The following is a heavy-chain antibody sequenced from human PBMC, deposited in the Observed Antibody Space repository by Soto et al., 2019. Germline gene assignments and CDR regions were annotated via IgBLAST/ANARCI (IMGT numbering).Heavy chain of an antibody. CDR2: VSGSSGST. J-gene: IGHJ3*02. CDR1: GFTFSDYG. CDR3: AKAMVRGVIIKGTPFDI. D-gene: IGHD3-10*01. V-gene: IGHV3-23*01. Sequence: PGLSLRLSCAASGFTFSDYGMSWVRQAQGKGLEWVSGVSGSSGSTYHADSVKGRFTISRDNSKNTLYLQMNNLRAEDAAVYHCAKAMVRGVIIKGTPFDIWGQGTMVTVSS.